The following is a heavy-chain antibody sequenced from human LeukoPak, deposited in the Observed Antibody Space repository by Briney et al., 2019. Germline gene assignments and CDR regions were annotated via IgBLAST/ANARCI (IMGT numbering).Heavy chain of an antibody. V-gene: IGHV1-69*13. CDR3: ARREVNYYYYGMDV. J-gene: IGHJ6*02. Sequence: ASVKVSCKASGGTFSSYAISWVRQAPGQGLEWMGGIIPIFGTANYAQKFQGRVTITADESTSTAYMELSSLRSEDTAVYYCARREVNYYYYGMDVWGQGTTVTVSS. D-gene: IGHD1-26*01. CDR2: IIPIFGTA. CDR1: GGTFSSYA.